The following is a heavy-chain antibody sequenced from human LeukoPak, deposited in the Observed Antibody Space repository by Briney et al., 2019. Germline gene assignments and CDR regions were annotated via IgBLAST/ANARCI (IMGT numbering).Heavy chain of an antibody. Sequence: ASVTVSCKTSDYSFSSYGFTWVRQAPGQGLEWMGIINPSGGSTSYAQKFQGRVTMTRDTSTSTVYMELSSLRSEDTAVYYCARGYSGYDDYFDYWGQGTLVTVSS. D-gene: IGHD5-12*01. V-gene: IGHV1-46*01. J-gene: IGHJ4*02. CDR2: INPSGGST. CDR3: ARGYSGYDDYFDY. CDR1: DYSFSSYG.